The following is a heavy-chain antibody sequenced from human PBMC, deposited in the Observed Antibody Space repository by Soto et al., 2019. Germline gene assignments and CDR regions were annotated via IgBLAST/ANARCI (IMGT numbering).Heavy chain of an antibody. J-gene: IGHJ5*02. D-gene: IGHD3-9*01. V-gene: IGHV1-3*01. Sequence: QVPLVQSGAEVKKPGASVKVSCKASGYTFTSYAMHWVRQAPGQRLEWMGWINAGNGNTKYSQKFQGRVTITRDTSASTAYMELSSLRSEDTAVYYCARDYWAYYDILTGSSWFDPWGQGTLVTVSS. CDR3: ARDYWAYYDILTGSSWFDP. CDR1: GYTFTSYA. CDR2: INAGNGNT.